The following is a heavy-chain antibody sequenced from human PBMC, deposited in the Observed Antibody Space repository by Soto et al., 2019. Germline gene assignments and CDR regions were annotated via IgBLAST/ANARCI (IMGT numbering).Heavy chain of an antibody. J-gene: IGHJ5*01. D-gene: IGHD3-10*01. CDR3: ARAYGAGSFDF. CDR2: VNPNTGNT. CDR1: GYTFRSYD. V-gene: IGHV1-8*01. Sequence: QVQLVQSGAEVKKPGASVKVSCTGSGYTFRSYDIHWVRQATGQGIEWMGWVNPNTGNTGYAQKVQGRVTMTRDMSKSSAYMEVNSLTSEDTAIYYCARAYGAGSFDFWGQGTLVSVSS.